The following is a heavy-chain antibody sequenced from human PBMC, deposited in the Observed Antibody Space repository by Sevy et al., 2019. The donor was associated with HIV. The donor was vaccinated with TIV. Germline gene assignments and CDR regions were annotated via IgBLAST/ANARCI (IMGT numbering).Heavy chain of an antibody. J-gene: IGHJ4*02. D-gene: IGHD2-2*02. CDR2: VSHSGNT. CDR1: GDSINTYY. Sequence: SETLSLTCTVSGDSINTYYWSWIRQPPGKGLEWIGYVSHSGNTTYNPSLKSRVSMSVDTSTNQFSLKVKSVTAADTAVYYCARLRWDLVVVPGAKPRCYFDSWGQGTLVTVSS. V-gene: IGHV4-59*08. CDR3: ARLRWDLVVVPGAKPRCYFDS.